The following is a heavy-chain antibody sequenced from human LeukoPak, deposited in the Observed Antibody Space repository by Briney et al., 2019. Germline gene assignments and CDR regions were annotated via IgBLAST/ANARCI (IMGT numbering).Heavy chain of an antibody. J-gene: IGHJ4*02. CDR1: GGSISSGSYY. Sequence: PSETLSPTCTVSGGSISSGSYYWSWIRQPAGKGLEWIGRIYTSGSTNYNPSLKSRVTISVDTSKNQFSLKLSSVTAADTAVYYCARGATRNYFDYWGQGTLVTVSS. V-gene: IGHV4-61*02. CDR2: IYTSGST. D-gene: IGHD1-14*01. CDR3: ARGATRNYFDY.